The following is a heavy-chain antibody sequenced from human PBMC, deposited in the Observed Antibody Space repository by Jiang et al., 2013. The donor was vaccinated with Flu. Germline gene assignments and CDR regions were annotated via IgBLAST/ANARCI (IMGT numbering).Heavy chain of an antibody. Sequence: WVRQAPGKGLEWVSSISTNTSYIYYADSVKGRFTVSRDNAKNSLFLQMNSLGAADTAVYYCASGLVHWGQGTLVTVSS. CDR3: ASGLVH. CDR2: ISTNTSYI. J-gene: IGHJ4*02. V-gene: IGHV3-21*01.